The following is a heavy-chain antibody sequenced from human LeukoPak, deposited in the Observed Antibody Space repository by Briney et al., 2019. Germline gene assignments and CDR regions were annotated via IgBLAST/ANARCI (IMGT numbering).Heavy chain of an antibody. V-gene: IGHV5-51*01. D-gene: IGHD2-21*02. Sequence: GESLKISCKASGYIFTNYWIGWVRQMPGKGLEWMGIIYPRDSDTRYSPSFQGQVTVSADKSISTAYLQWNTLEASDTAMYYCARRSRCGADCYSLDYWGQGTLVTVSS. J-gene: IGHJ4*02. CDR1: GYIFTNYW. CDR3: ARRSRCGADCYSLDY. CDR2: IYPRDSDT.